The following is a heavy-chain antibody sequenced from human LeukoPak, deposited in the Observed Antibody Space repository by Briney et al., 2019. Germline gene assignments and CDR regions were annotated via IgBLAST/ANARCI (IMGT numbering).Heavy chain of an antibody. CDR3: ARGGYDFWSGFYILGY. CDR2: IYASGST. J-gene: IGHJ4*02. CDR1: GGSISSYY. V-gene: IGHV4-4*09. D-gene: IGHD3-3*01. Sequence: SETLSLTCTVSGGSISSYYWSWIRQPPGKGLEWIGYIYASGSTNYNPSLKSRVTISVDTSKNQFSLKLSSVTAADTAVNYCARGGYDFWSGFYILGYWGQGTLVTVSS.